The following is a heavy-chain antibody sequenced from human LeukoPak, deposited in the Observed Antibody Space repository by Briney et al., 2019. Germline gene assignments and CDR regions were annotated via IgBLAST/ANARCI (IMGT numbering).Heavy chain of an antibody. Sequence: ASVTVSCKASGYTFTNYGITWVRQAPGQGLEWMGWISAYNGDTNHAQTFQGSVTMATDTSTSTAYMELRSLRSDDTAVYYCARGVYSSGYYCDSWGQGTLVTVSS. CDR2: ISAYNGDT. D-gene: IGHD3-22*01. CDR3: ARGVYSSGYYCDS. CDR1: GYTFTNYG. J-gene: IGHJ5*01. V-gene: IGHV1-18*01.